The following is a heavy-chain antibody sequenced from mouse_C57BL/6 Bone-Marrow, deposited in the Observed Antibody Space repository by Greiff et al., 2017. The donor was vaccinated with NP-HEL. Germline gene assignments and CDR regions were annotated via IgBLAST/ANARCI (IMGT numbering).Heavy chain of an antibody. CDR1: GFTFSDAW. J-gene: IGHJ1*03. CDR2: IRNKANNHAT. Sequence: EVQLVESGGGLVQPGGSMKLSCAASGFTFSDAWMDWVRQSPEKGLEWVAEIRNKANNHATYYAESVKGRFTISRDDSKSSVYLQMNSLRAEDTGIYYCTALYYYGSSYVGYFDVWGTGTTVTVSS. V-gene: IGHV6-6*01. CDR3: TALYYYGSSYVGYFDV. D-gene: IGHD1-1*01.